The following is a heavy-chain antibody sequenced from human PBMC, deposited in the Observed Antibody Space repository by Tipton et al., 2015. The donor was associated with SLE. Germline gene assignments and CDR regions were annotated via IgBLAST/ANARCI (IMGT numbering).Heavy chain of an antibody. CDR2: IYNSGST. Sequence: TLSLTCTVSGGSISSSYYWAWIRPPPGKGLEWTGTIYNSGSTQYNPSLKSRLTISIDTSKNQFSLRLRSATAADTAFYYCARGYSSSWYREFFDIWGRGTLVTVSS. CDR3: ARGYSSSWYREFFDI. J-gene: IGHJ2*01. D-gene: IGHD6-13*01. CDR1: GGSISSSYY. V-gene: IGHV4-39*07.